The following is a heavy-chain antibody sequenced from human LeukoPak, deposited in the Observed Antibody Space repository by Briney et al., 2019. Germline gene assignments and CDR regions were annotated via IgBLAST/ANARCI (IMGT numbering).Heavy chain of an antibody. CDR1: GYTFTSYD. J-gene: IGHJ4*02. V-gene: IGHV1-8*03. D-gene: IGHD3-22*01. CDR3: ARDYYDSSGYYNFQ. CDR2: MNPNSGNT. Sequence: ASVKVSCKASGYTFTSYDINWVRQATGQGLEWMGWMNPNSGNTGYAQKFQGRVTITRNTSISTAYMELSSLRSEDTAVYYCARDYYDSSGYYNFQWGQGTLVTVSS.